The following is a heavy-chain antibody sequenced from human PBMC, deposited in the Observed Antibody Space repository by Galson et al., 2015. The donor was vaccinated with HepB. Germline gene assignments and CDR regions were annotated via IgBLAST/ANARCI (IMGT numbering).Heavy chain of an antibody. V-gene: IGHV1-18*04. Sequence: SVKVSCKASGYTFTSYGISWVRQAPGQGLEWMGCISAYNGNTNYAQKLQGRVTMTTDTSTSTAYMELRSLRSDDTAVYYCSRVLYSSGWYSYFDYWGQGTMVTVSS. CDR3: SRVLYSSGWYSYFDY. J-gene: IGHJ4*02. CDR1: GYTFTSYG. D-gene: IGHD6-19*01. CDR2: ISAYNGNT.